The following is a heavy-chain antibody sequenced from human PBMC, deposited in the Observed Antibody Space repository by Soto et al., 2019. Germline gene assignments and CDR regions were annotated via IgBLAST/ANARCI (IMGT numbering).Heavy chain of an antibody. CDR2: INHSGST. V-gene: IGHV4-34*01. CDR1: GGSFSGYY. D-gene: IGHD2-2*03. J-gene: IGHJ5*02. Sequence: TSETLSLTCAVYGGSFSGYYLSWIRQPPGKGLEWIGEINHSGSTNYNPSLKSRVTISVDTSKNQFSLKLSSVTAADTAVYYCARVNGYCSSTSYHDPGWFDPWGQGTLVTVSS. CDR3: ARVNGYCSSTSYHDPGWFDP.